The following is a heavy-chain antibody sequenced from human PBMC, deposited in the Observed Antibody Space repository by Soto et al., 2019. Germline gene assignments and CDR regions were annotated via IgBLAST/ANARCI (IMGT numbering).Heavy chain of an antibody. V-gene: IGHV1-3*01. CDR2: INAGNGNT. CDR1: GYTFTSYA. CDR3: ARELSSSSPYDY. Sequence: ASVKVSCKASGYTFTSYAMHWVRQAPGQRLEWMGWINAGNGNTKYSQKFQGRVTITRDTSASTAYMELSSLRSEDTAVYYCARELSSSSPYDYWGQETLVTVSS. D-gene: IGHD6-13*01. J-gene: IGHJ4*02.